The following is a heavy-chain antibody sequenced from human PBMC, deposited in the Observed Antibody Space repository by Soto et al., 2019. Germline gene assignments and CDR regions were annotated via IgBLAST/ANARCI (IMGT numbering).Heavy chain of an antibody. CDR1: GFTFSSYW. CDR3: AKDHFPIVRGVMRDGDGIDY. Sequence: EAQLVQSGGGLVQPGGSMRLSCAASGFTFSSYWMHWVRQAPGKGLVWVSSIKTDGSLTPYADSVKGRFTISRDNDKNPLYLQMNGLRAEDTAVYSCAKDHFPIVRGVMRDGDGIDYWGQGTPVTVSS. J-gene: IGHJ4*02. D-gene: IGHD3-10*01. V-gene: IGHV3-74*03. CDR2: IKTDGSLT.